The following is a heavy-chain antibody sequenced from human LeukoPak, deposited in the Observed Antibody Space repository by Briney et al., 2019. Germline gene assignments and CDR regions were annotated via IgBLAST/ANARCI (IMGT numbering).Heavy chain of an antibody. CDR1: GFTVSSNY. J-gene: IGHJ1*01. D-gene: IGHD2-2*01. CDR3: ATYSSSNGREFQY. CDR2: IQQHGSET. Sequence: GGSLTLSCAASGFTVSSNYMSWVRQAPGKGLEWVANIQQHGSETYYGDSVKGRFTISRDNAKNSLYLQMNSLRAEDTAVYYCATYSSSNGREFQYWGQGTLVTVSS. V-gene: IGHV3-7*01.